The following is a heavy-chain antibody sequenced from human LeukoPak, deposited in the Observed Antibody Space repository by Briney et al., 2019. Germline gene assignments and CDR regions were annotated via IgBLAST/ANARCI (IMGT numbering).Heavy chain of an antibody. J-gene: IGHJ4*02. D-gene: IGHD3-10*01. V-gene: IGHV1-18*01. Sequence: ASVKVSCKASGYTFPSYGISWVRQAPGQGLEWMGWISAYNGNTNYTQKLQGRVTMTTDTLTGTAYMELRSLRSDDTAVYYCARSWVRRVPYYFDYWGQGTLVTVSS. CDR2: ISAYNGNT. CDR1: GYTFPSYG. CDR3: ARSWVRRVPYYFDY.